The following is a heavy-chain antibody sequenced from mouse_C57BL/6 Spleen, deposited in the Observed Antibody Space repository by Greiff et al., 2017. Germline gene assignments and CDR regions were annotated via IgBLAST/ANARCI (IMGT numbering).Heavy chain of an antibody. D-gene: IGHD1-1*01. CDR2: IDPSDSET. CDR1: GYTFTSYW. CDR3: ARPYYGSSYRFAY. Sequence: QVHVKQPGAELVRPGSSVKLSCKASGYTFTSYWMHWVKQRPIQGLEWIGNIDPSDSETHYNQKFKDKATLTVDKSSSTAYMQLSSLTSEDSAVYYCARPYYGSSYRFAYWGQGTLVTVSA. V-gene: IGHV1-52*01. J-gene: IGHJ3*01.